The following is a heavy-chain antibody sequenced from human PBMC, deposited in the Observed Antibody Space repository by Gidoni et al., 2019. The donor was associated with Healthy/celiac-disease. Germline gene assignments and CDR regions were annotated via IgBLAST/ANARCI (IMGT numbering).Heavy chain of an antibody. V-gene: IGHV3-15*01. J-gene: IGHJ3*02. CDR1: GFTFSNAW. Sequence: EVQLVESGGGLVKPGGSLRLSCAASGFTFSNAWMSWVRQAPGKGPEWVGRIKSKTDGGTTDYAAPVKGRFTISRDDSKNTLYLQMNSLKTDDTAVYYCTTDLPSGSDRAFDIWGQGTMVTVSS. D-gene: IGHD1-26*01. CDR3: TTDLPSGSDRAFDI. CDR2: IKSKTDGGTT.